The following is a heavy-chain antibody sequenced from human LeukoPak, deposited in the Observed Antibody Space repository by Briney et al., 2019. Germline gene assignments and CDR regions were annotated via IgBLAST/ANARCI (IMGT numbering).Heavy chain of an antibody. CDR2: IYSNGKE. CDR3: ARESPTSGIDS. Sequence: GGSPRLSCSASGFSVDSNYMSWVRQAPGKCLEWVSVIYSNGKEYYAESAKGRFTISRDISKNSLDLQMNRLRGEDTAVYYCARESPTSGIDSWGQGTPVIVSS. CDR1: GFSVDSNY. J-gene: IGHJ5*01. D-gene: IGHD2-15*01. V-gene: IGHV3-53*01.